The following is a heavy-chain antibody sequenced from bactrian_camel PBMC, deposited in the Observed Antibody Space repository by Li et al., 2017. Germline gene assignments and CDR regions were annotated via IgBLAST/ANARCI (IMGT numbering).Heavy chain of an antibody. D-gene: IGHD2*01. CDR3: AARKIPIVVVTNAVCDGSDEYYN. J-gene: IGHJ4*01. Sequence: HVQLVESGGGSVQAGGSLSLSCAASGITYSNYYMGWFRQAPGKEREGVAGSGSDGSTSYADSVKGRFTISKGTTDNILNLQMNSLTADDTAVYYCAARKIPIVVVTNAVCDGSDEYYNWGQGTQVTVS. CDR1: GITYSNYY. V-gene: IGHV3S55*01. CDR2: SGSDGST.